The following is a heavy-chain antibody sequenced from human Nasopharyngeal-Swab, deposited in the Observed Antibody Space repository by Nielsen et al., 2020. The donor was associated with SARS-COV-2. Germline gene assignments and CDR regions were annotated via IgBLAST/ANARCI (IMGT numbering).Heavy chain of an antibody. D-gene: IGHD3-9*01. J-gene: IGHJ4*02. V-gene: IGHV3-21*01. CDR1: GFTITDYV. CDR2: NSTTSDYI. Sequence: GESLMISCAASGFTITDYVMNWVHQAPRKGLGLVSSNSTTSDYIYHDDSVNGRYTISKDNARNSLHLQMHSLRAEDTAVYYCVRDGYFDWSFCYWGQGTLVTFSS. CDR3: VRDGYFDWSFCY.